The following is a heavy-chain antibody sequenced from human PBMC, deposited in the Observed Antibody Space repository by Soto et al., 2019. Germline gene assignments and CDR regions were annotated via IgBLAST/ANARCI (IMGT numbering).Heavy chain of an antibody. CDR2: ISGSGGDT. V-gene: IGHV3-23*01. J-gene: IGHJ4*02. CDR1: GFTFSSYA. D-gene: IGHD3-22*01. Sequence: GGSLRLSCAASGFTFSSYAMTWVRQAPGKGLEWVSSISGSGGDTYYADSVKGRFTISRDISKNILYLQMNSLRAEDTAVYYWAKDFSSGYYAIDYWGQGTLVTVSS. CDR3: AKDFSSGYYAIDY.